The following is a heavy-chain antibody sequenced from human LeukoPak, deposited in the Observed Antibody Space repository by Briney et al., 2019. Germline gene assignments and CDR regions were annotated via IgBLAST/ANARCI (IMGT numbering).Heavy chain of an antibody. Sequence: GGSLRLSCAASGFTFSSYAMHWVRQAPGKGLXXXXXLAYDRSNKYYADSVKGRFTISRDNSKNTLYLQMNSLRAEDTAVYYCARDIYDILTGYYIDYWGQGTLVTVPS. J-gene: IGHJ4*02. CDR1: GFTFSSYA. CDR3: ARDIYDILTGYYIDY. D-gene: IGHD3-9*01. V-gene: IGHV3-30*01. CDR2: LAYDRSNK.